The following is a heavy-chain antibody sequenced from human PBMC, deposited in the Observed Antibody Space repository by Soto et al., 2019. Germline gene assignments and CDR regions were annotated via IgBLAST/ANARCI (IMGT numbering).Heavy chain of an antibody. CDR3: ARDGDGYDH. CDR1: GSSLSSGSYS. CDR2: IYSIGGT. J-gene: IGHJ1*01. Sequence: QVQLQESGPGLVKPSETLSLTCSVSGSSLSSGSYSWTWIRQPPGKGLEWSGYIYSIGGTSYNPSLKSRVTISVDTFTNQFSLKLSSVTAADTAVYYCARDGDGYDHWGQGTLVTFSS. V-gene: IGHV4-61*01. D-gene: IGHD5-12*01.